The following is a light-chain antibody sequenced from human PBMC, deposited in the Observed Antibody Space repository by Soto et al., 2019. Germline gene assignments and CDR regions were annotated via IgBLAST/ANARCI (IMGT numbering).Light chain of an antibody. J-gene: IGKJ1*01. Sequence: IVLTQSACTLSLSPGERATLSCRASQSVSSSYLAWYQQKPGQAPRLLIYGASSRATGIPDRFSGSGSGTDFTLTISRLEPEDFAVYYCQQYGSSGTCGQGTRWIS. CDR2: GAS. CDR3: QQYGSSGT. V-gene: IGKV3-20*01. CDR1: QSVSSSY.